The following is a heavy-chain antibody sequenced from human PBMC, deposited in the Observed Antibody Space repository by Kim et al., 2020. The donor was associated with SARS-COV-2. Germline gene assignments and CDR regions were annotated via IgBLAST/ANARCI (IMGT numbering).Heavy chain of an antibody. CDR3: ARDWDG. Sequence: QDGSEKYYVDSVQGRFTISRDNAKNSLYLQMNSVRAEDTAVYYCARDWDGWGQGTLVTVSS. V-gene: IGHV3-7*01. D-gene: IGHD1-26*01. J-gene: IGHJ4*02. CDR2: QDGSEK.